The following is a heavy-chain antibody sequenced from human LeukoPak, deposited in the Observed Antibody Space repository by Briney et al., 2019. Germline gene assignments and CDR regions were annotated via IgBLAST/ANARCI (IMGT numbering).Heavy chain of an antibody. CDR3: ARGHYGSGRSWFDP. CDR1: GGSFSGYY. Sequence: SETLSLTCAVYGGSFSGYYWSWIRQPPGKGLEWIGEINHSGSTNYNPSLKSRVTISVDTSKNQFSLKLSSVTAADAAVYYCARGHYGSGRSWFDPWGQGTLVTVSS. D-gene: IGHD3-10*01. V-gene: IGHV4-34*01. CDR2: INHSGST. J-gene: IGHJ5*02.